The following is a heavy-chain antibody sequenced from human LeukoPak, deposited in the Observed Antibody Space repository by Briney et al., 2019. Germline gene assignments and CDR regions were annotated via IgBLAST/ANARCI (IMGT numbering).Heavy chain of an antibody. J-gene: IGHJ5*02. D-gene: IGHD2-8*01. Sequence: PSETLSLTCAVYGVSFSGYYWSWIRQPPGNGLEWIGEINHSRSTNYNPSLKSRVTISVDTSKNQFSLKLSSVTAADTAVYYCARGASRMVYAKTKNWFDPWGQGTLVTVSP. CDR2: INHSRST. V-gene: IGHV4-34*01. CDR1: GVSFSGYY. CDR3: ARGASRMVYAKTKNWFDP.